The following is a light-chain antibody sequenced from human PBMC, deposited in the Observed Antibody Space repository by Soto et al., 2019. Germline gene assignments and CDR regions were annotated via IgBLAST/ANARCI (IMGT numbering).Light chain of an antibody. CDR2: GSN. Sequence: QSVLTQPPSASGTPGQRVTISCSGSTSNIGIKAVSWYQQLPGTAPKLLIYGSNQRPSGVPDRFSGSKSGTSGSLAISGLQSEDEADYFCAAWDDYLAGLVFGGGTKVTVL. J-gene: IGLJ2*01. CDR1: TSNIGIKA. CDR3: AAWDDYLAGLV. V-gene: IGLV1-44*01.